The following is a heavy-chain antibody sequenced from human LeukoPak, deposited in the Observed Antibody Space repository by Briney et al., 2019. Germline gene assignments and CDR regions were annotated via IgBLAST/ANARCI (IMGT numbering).Heavy chain of an antibody. Sequence: TGGSLRLSCADSGFSRFPFTSYAMSWVRQAPGKGLEWVSSISGYGDTTHYTDSVKGRFTISRDNSKNTLYLQMSSLTAKDTAVYYCAKDRSIGTYYTFDSWGQGTLVTVSS. CDR2: ISGYGDTT. D-gene: IGHD1-26*01. CDR1: GFSRFPFTSYA. CDR3: AKDRSIGTYYTFDS. J-gene: IGHJ4*02. V-gene: IGHV3-23*01.